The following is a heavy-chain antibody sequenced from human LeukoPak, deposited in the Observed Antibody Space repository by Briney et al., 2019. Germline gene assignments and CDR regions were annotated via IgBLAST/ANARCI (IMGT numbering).Heavy chain of an antibody. V-gene: IGHV4-38-2*02. CDR3: ASDYSSGWYVHDY. Sequence: SETLSLTCTVSGYSVSSGYYWGWIRQPPGKGLEWIGGIYHSGSTYYNPSLKSRVTISVDTSKNQFSLKLSSVTAADTAVYYCASDYSSGWYVHDYWGQGTLVTVSS. J-gene: IGHJ4*02. CDR2: IYHSGST. CDR1: GYSVSSGYY. D-gene: IGHD6-19*01.